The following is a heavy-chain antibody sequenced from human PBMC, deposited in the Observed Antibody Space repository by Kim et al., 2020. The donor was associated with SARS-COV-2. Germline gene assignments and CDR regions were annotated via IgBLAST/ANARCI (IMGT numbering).Heavy chain of an antibody. CDR3: ARERVWFGELSGRGYYYYYGMDV. V-gene: IGHV3-7*01. CDR1: GFTFSSYW. Sequence: GGSLRLSCAASGFTFSSYWMSWVRQAPGKGLEWVANIKQDGSEKYYVDSVKGRFTISRDNAKNSLYLQMNSLRAEDTAVYYCARERVWFGELSGRGYYYYYGMDVWGQGTTVTVSS. D-gene: IGHD3-10*01. J-gene: IGHJ6*02. CDR2: IKQDGSEK.